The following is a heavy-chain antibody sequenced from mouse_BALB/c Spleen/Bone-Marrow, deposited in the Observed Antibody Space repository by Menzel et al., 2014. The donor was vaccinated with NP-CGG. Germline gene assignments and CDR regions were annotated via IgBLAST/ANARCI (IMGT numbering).Heavy chain of an antibody. Sequence: DVHLVESGGGLVQPGGSLKLSCESNDFEFPSHDMSWVRKTPEKRLELVAAFNSDGGSTYYPDTMERRFIISRDNTKKTLYLQMSSLRSEDTALYYCARHHYGRAWFTYWGQGTLVTVSA. J-gene: IGHJ3*01. CDR2: FNSDGGST. D-gene: IGHD1-1*01. V-gene: IGHV5-2*01. CDR3: ARHHYGRAWFTY. CDR1: DFEFPSHD.